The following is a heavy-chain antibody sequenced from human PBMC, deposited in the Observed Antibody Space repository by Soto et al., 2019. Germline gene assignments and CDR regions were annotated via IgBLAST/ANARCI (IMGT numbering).Heavy chain of an antibody. CDR3: AKDMGPDGYTTFDY. J-gene: IGHJ4*02. Sequence: EVQLVESGGGLVQPGRSLRPSCAASGFTFDDYAMHWVRQAPGKGLDWVSGISWNSGSIGYADSVMGRFTISRDNAKNSLYLQMNSLRAEDTALYYCAKDMGPDGYTTFDYWGQGTLVTVSS. V-gene: IGHV3-9*01. D-gene: IGHD5-12*01. CDR2: ISWNSGSI. CDR1: GFTFDDYA.